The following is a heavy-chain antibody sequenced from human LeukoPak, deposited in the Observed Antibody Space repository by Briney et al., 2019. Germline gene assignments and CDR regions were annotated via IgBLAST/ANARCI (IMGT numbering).Heavy chain of an antibody. CDR3: ATSSLRWLVLLI. D-gene: IGHD6-19*01. CDR1: GYSLTELS. Sequence: ASVMVSCKVAGYSLTELSMHWVRQAPGKGLEWMGRFDPEDGETIYAQKFQGRVTMTEDTSTDTAYMELSSLRSEDTAVYYCATSSLRWLVLLIWGQGTLVTVSS. V-gene: IGHV1-24*01. CDR2: FDPEDGET. J-gene: IGHJ4*02.